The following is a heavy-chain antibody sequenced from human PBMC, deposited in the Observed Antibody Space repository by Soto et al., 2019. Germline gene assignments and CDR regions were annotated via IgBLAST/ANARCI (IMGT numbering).Heavy chain of an antibody. CDR2: VYYSGTT. D-gene: IGHD4-17*01. J-gene: IGHJ4*02. Sequence: SETLSLTCSVSGGSVSDKTYYWSWIRQPPGKRPEWIGYVYYSGTTNYNPSLKSRVTISVDLSKNRFSLRLSSVTTADTALYYCARTTAVPNTLRSRYFFDYWGQGTLVTVSS. V-gene: IGHV4-61*01. CDR1: GGSVSDKTYY. CDR3: ARTTAVPNTLRSRYFFDY.